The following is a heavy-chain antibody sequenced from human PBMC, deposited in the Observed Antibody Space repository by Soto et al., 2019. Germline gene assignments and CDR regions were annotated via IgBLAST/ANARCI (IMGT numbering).Heavy chain of an antibody. V-gene: IGHV3-49*04. J-gene: IGHJ4*02. CDR3: ARDGDYFVSGTYGYLDY. CDR1: GFTFDDYA. Sequence: GGSLRLSCRASGFTFDDYAMSWVRQAPGKGLEWVGFIRSKAYGGTTEYAASVKGRFTISRDDSKSFAYLQMNSLKTEDTAVYFCARDGDYFVSGTYGYLDYWGLGTLVTVSS. CDR2: IRSKAYGGTT. D-gene: IGHD3-10*01.